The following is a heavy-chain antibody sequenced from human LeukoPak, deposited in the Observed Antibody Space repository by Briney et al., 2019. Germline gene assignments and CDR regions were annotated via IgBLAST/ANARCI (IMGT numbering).Heavy chain of an antibody. CDR2: INHSGST. D-gene: IGHD3-10*01. CDR3: ARQAIGFGEFHFDS. J-gene: IGHJ4*02. Sequence: SETLSLTCAVSGGSISSSNWWSWVRQPPGKGLEWIGEINHSGSTNYNPSLKSRVTISVDTSKNQFSLKLSSVTAADTAVYYCARQAIGFGEFHFDSWGQGTLVTVSS. CDR1: GGSISSSNW. V-gene: IGHV4-4*02.